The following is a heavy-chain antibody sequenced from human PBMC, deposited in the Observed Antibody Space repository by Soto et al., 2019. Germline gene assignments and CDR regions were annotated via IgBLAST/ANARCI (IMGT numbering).Heavy chain of an antibody. CDR2: IYYSGST. CDR3: ARGFGVVITDYFDY. D-gene: IGHD3-3*01. J-gene: IGHJ4*02. Sequence: SETLSLTGTVSGGSISSYYWSWIRQPPGKGLEWIGYIYYSGSTNYNPSLKSRVAISVDTSKNQFSLKLSSVTAADTAVYYCARGFGVVITDYFDYWGQGTLVTVSS. V-gene: IGHV4-59*01. CDR1: GGSISSYY.